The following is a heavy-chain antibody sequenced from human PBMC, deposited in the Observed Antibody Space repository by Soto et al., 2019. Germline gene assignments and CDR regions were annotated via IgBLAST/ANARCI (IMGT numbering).Heavy chain of an antibody. CDR1: GGSISSGDHF. CDR3: VREGIAAPMDS. J-gene: IGHJ4*02. CDR2: IYYSGTT. V-gene: IGHV4-30-4*01. Sequence: SETLSLTCTVTGGSISSGDHFWSWIRQPPGRGLEWIGYIYYSGTTYYTPSLRSRVTISVDTSKNQFSLNLSSVTAADTAVYYCVREGIAAPMDSWGQGTLVTSPQ. D-gene: IGHD6-13*01.